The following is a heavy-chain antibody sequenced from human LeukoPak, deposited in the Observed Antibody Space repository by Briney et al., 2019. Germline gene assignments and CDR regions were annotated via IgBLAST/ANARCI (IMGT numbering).Heavy chain of an antibody. CDR3: VRGTGYTS. D-gene: IGHD5-18*01. CDR2: TYSGGNT. V-gene: IGHV3-53*01. Sequence: GGSLRLSCAASGFAVSIIYMSWLRQAPGEGLEWVSVTYSGGNTSYADSVKGRFSSSRDNSKISLYLRMNSRRAEDTAVYYCVRGTGYTSGGWGNGVIVSS. CDR1: GFAVSIIY. J-gene: IGHJ4*02.